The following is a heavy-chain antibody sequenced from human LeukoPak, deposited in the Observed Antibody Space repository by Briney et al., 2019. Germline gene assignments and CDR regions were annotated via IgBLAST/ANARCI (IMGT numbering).Heavy chain of an antibody. V-gene: IGHV3-33*01. CDR3: ARDPSRRGDAFDI. J-gene: IGHJ3*02. Sequence: GGSLRLSCAASGFTFSSYGMHWVRQAPGKGLEWVAVIWYDGSNKYYADSVKGRFTISRDNSKNTLYLQMNSLRAEDTAVYYCARDPSRRGDAFDIWGQGTMVTVSS. CDR2: IWYDGSNK. CDR1: GFTFSSYG.